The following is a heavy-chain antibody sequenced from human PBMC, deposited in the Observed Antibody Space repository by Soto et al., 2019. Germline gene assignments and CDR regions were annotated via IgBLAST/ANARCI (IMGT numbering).Heavy chain of an antibody. Sequence: GASVQVSSTASGYTFTSYGISWVRQAPGQGLEWMGWISACNGNTNYAQKLQGRVTMTTDTSTSTAYMELRSLRSDDTAVYYCARDSRITMIGVVNYYYYGMDVWGQGTTVTVSS. CDR2: ISACNGNT. D-gene: IGHD3-22*01. CDR3: ARDSRITMIGVVNYYYYGMDV. CDR1: GYTFTSYG. J-gene: IGHJ6*02. V-gene: IGHV1-18*01.